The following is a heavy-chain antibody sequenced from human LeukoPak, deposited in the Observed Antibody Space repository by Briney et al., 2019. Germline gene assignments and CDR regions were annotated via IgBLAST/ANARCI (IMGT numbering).Heavy chain of an antibody. CDR3: ARGAGSYGDYSLWLGY. CDR1: GYPVSGYG. Sequence: ASVKASCNASGYPVSGYGFSWVPQAPGQGLEWMGWFSAYNGNTIYAQSYQGRVPMTTDTSTSTAYMELRSLRPDDTAVYYCARGAGSYGDYSLWLGYWGQGTLVTVSS. J-gene: IGHJ4*02. V-gene: IGHV1-18*01. D-gene: IGHD4-17*01. CDR2: FSAYNGNT.